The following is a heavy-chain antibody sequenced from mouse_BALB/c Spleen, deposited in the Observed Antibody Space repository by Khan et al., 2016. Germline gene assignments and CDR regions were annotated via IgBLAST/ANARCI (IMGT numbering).Heavy chain of an antibody. CDR2: IWGEGNT. CDR3: AKTYYDYDGQYAMDY. D-gene: IGHD2-4*01. J-gene: IGHJ4*01. Sequence: QVQLKQSGPGLVAPSQSLSITCTVSGFSLTSYGVSWVRQPPGKGLEWLGVIWGEGNTNYHSAPIPRLSISRDNFKNQVFLKLNSRQQDATATDYCAKTYYDYDGQYAMDYWGQETSVTVSS. CDR1: GFSLTSYG. V-gene: IGHV2-3*01.